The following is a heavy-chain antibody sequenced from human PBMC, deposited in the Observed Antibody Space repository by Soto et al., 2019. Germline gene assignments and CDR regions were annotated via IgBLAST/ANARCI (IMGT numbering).Heavy chain of an antibody. J-gene: IGHJ6*03. V-gene: IGHV3-74*01. CDR3: TRDAYYDFSSAYSGYYYYYMDV. Sequence: GGSLRLSCAASGFTFSSYCMHWVRQAPGKGLVWVSRINGDGSSTSYADSVKGRFTISRDHAKNTLYLQMNSLRVEATAVYYCTRDAYYDFSSAYSGYYYYYMDVWGKGTTVTVSS. CDR1: GFTFSSYC. D-gene: IGHD3-3*01. CDR2: INGDGSST.